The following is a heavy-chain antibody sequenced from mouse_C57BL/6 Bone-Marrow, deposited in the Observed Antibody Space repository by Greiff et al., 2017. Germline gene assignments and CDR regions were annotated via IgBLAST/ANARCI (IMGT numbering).Heavy chain of an antibody. Sequence: QVQLQQSGAELVRPGTSVKMSCKASGYTFTNYWIGWAKQRPGHGLEWIGYIYPGGGYTNYNEKFKGKATLTADKSSSTAYMQFSSLTSEDSAIYYCARSPLLLRFHYFDYWGQGTTLTVSS. V-gene: IGHV1-63*01. D-gene: IGHD1-1*01. J-gene: IGHJ2*01. CDR1: GYTFTNYW. CDR2: IYPGGGYT. CDR3: ARSPLLLRFHYFDY.